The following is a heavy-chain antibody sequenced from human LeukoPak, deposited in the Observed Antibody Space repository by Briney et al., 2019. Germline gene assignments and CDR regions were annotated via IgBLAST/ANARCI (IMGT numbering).Heavy chain of an antibody. CDR3: AKGGASVTRYVDY. CDR2: INNRGFST. D-gene: IGHD4-17*01. V-gene: IGHV3-23*01. J-gene: IGHJ4*02. CDR1: GFTFSSYG. Sequence: GGTLRLSCAASGFTFSSYGMSWVRQAPGKGLEWVSSINNRGFSTFFADSVKGRFTISRDNSQNTLYLQMNSLRPEDTAVYYCAKGGASVTRYVDYWGQGTLVTVSS.